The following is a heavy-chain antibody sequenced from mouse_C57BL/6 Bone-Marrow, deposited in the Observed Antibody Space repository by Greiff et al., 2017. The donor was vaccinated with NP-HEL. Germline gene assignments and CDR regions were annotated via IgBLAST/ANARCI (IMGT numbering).Heavy chain of an antibody. D-gene: IGHD2-4*01. CDR2: IYYSGTI. J-gene: IGHJ2*01. V-gene: IGHV3-5*01. Sequence: EVKVEESGPGLVKPSQTVFLTCTVTGISITTGNYRWSWIRQFPGNKLEWIGYIYYSGTITYNPSLTSRTTITRDTPKNQFFLEMNSLTAEDTATYYCARERGDYDYLDYWGQGTTLTVSS. CDR1: GISITTGNYR. CDR3: ARERGDYDYLDY.